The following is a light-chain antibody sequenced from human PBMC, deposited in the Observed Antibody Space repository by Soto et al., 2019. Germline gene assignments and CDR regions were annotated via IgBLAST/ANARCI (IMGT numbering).Light chain of an antibody. J-gene: IGLJ1*01. CDR3: CSYAGSYTLI. V-gene: IGLV2-11*01. CDR1: SSDVGGYNF. CDR2: DST. Sequence: QSALTQPRSVSGSPGQSVTISCTGTSSDVGGYNFVSWYQQHPGKAPKVIIYDSTKRPSGVPDRFSGSKSGNTASLTISGLQAEDEADYSCCSYAGSYTLIFGTGTKLTVL.